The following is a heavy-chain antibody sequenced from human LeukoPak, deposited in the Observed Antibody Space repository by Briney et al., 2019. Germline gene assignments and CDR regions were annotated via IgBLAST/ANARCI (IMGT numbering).Heavy chain of an antibody. V-gene: IGHV4-4*07. D-gene: IGHD2-21*01. J-gene: IGHJ4*02. CDR1: GDSISSYY. Sequence: SETLTLTCTVSGDSISSYYWSWIRQPAGKGLEGIGRIYTSGSTNYNPSLKSRVTMSVDTSKNQFAQKLSSVTAADTAVYYCAREPGVVIGYFDYWGQGTLVTVSS. CDR2: IYTSGST. CDR3: AREPGVVIGYFDY.